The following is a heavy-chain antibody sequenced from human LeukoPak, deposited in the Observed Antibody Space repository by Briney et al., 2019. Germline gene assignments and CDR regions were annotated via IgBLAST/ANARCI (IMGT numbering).Heavy chain of an antibody. V-gene: IGHV4-59*01. CDR1: GGSFSGYY. D-gene: IGHD3-9*01. J-gene: IGHJ6*02. CDR2: IYYSGST. CDR3: ASTYFDWSPRYYYYGMDV. Sequence: SETLSLTCAVYGGSFSGYYWSWIRQPPGKGLEWIGYIYYSGSTNYNPSLKSRVTISVDTSKNQFSLKLSSVTTADTAVYYCASTYFDWSPRYYYYGMDVGGQGTTVTVSS.